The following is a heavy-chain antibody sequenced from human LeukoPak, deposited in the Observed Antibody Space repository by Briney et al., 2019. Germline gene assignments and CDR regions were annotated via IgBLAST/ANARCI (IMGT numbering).Heavy chain of an antibody. CDR1: GFTFTSYS. D-gene: IGHD5-24*01. V-gene: IGHV3-21*01. CDR2: ISSSSSYI. CDR3: ARDAAGSRDGYIYP. Sequence: GGSLRLSCAASGFTFTSYSMDWVREAPGKGLESVSSISSSSSYIYYENSVKGRFTISRDNAKNSLYLQMNSLRAEDTAVCYSARDAAGSRDGYIYPWGQGNLVTVSS. J-gene: IGHJ5*02.